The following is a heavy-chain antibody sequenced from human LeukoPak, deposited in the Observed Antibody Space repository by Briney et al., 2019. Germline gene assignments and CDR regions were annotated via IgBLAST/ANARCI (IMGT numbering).Heavy chain of an antibody. V-gene: IGHV3-7*01. Sequence: GGSLRLSCAASGFSFSTYWMSWVRQAPGKGLEWVASTQPDGGAQYYVDSVRGRFTISRDNAKESLYLQMNSLRVEDTAIYYCLRHHDHWGQGTLVTVSS. CDR2: TQPDGGAQ. CDR3: LRHHDH. CDR1: GFSFSTYW. D-gene: IGHD3-3*01. J-gene: IGHJ4*02.